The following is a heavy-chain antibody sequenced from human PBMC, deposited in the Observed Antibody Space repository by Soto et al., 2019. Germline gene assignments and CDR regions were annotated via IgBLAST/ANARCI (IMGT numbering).Heavy chain of an antibody. CDR3: EKLGNTLYYLSTLSPIEV. D-gene: IGHD3-10*01. J-gene: IGHJ6*02. CDR2: ISSNGGST. CDR1: GFTFSSYS. V-gene: IGHV3-23*01. Sequence: GGSLRLSCAASGFTFSSYSMNWVRQAPGKGLEWVSAISSNGGSTYCADSVKGRFTISRDNSKNTLFLQMNSLRAEDTAVYYCEKLGNTLYYLSTLSPIEVWGQGNTV.